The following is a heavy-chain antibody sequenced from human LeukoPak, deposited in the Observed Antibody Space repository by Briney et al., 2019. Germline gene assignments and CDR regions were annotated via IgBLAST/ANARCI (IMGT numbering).Heavy chain of an antibody. D-gene: IGHD3-10*01. CDR2: IRSDGST. CDR1: GFTFSSYG. CDR3: ARAGDYGSGSCAFDM. Sequence: GRSLRLSCAASGFTFSSYGMHWVRQAPGKGLVWVSRIRSDGSTTYADSVKGRFTISRDNAKNTLYLQMNSLRAEDTAVYYCARAGDYGSGSCAFDMWGQGTMVTVSS. J-gene: IGHJ3*02. V-gene: IGHV3-74*01.